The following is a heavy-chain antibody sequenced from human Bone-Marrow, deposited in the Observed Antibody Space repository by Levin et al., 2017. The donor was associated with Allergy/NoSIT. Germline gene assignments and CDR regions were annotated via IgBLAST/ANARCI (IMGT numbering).Heavy chain of an antibody. V-gene: IGHV3-30-3*01. CDR1: GFTFSSYA. CDR2: ISYDGSNK. J-gene: IGHJ4*02. CDR3: ASWEMVY. Sequence: GESLKISCAASGFTFSSYAMHWVRQAPGKGLEWVAVISYDGSNKYYADSVKGRFTISRDNSKNTLYLQMNSLRAEDTAVYYCASWEMVYWGQGTLVTVSS. D-gene: IGHD2-8*01.